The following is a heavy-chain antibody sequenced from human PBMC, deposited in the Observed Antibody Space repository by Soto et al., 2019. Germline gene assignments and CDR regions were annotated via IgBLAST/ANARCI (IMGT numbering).Heavy chain of an antibody. CDR2: INHSGST. V-gene: IGHV4-34*01. Sequence: SETLSLTCAVYGGSFSGYYWSWIRQPPGKGLEWFGEINHSGSTNYNPSLKSRVTISVDTSKNQFSLKLSSVTAADTAVYYCARGLGRYFDWFGFYWGQGTLVTVSS. CDR1: GGSFSGYY. CDR3: ARGLGRYFDWFGFY. J-gene: IGHJ4*02. D-gene: IGHD3-9*01.